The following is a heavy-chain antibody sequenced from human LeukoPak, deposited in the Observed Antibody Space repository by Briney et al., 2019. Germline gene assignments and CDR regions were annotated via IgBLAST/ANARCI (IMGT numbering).Heavy chain of an antibody. D-gene: IGHD1-7*01. CDR1: GFIFSSYW. Sequence: PGGSLRLSCAASGFIFSSYWMNWVRQAPGKGLEWVANIRQDGSEKYYVDSVKGRFTISRDNAKNSLYLQMNSLRAEDTAVHYCARVDTLELHPYYFDYWGQGTLVTVSS. J-gene: IGHJ4*02. CDR3: ARVDTLELHPYYFDY. V-gene: IGHV3-7*01. CDR2: IRQDGSEK.